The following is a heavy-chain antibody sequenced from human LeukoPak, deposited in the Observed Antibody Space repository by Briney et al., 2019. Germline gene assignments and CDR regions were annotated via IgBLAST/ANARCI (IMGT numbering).Heavy chain of an antibody. D-gene: IGHD3-22*01. V-gene: IGHV3-7*01. J-gene: IGHJ4*02. CDR1: GFTFSSYW. CDR2: IKQDGSEK. CDR3: VRDGHTSGYTN. Sequence: GGSLRLSCAASGFTFSSYWMHWVRQAPGKGLEWVANIKQDGSEKYYVDSVKGRFTISRDNAKNSLYLQMNSLRAEDTAVYSCVRDGHTSGYTNWGQGTLVTVSS.